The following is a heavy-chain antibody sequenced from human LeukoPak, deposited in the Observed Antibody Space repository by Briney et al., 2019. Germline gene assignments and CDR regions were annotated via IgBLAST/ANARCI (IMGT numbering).Heavy chain of an antibody. D-gene: IGHD3-22*01. CDR2: ISWNSGII. CDR1: GFTFDDYG. Sequence: GGSLRLSCVASGFTFDDYGMFWVRQTPGKGLEWVSAISWNSGIIAYADSVKGRFSIFRDNAKNSLYLQMNSLRVEDTAVYYCAKDRFFYDSGSKANWGQGTLVTVSS. V-gene: IGHV3-9*01. CDR3: AKDRFFYDSGSKAN. J-gene: IGHJ4*02.